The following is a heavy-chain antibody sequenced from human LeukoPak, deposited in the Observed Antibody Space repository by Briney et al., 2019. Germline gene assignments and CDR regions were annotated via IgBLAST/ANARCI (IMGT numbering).Heavy chain of an antibody. V-gene: IGHV3-48*04. Sequence: PGGSLRLSCAASGFPFSSYSMNWVRQAPGKGLEWVSYISSSSSTIYYADSVRGRFTISRDNAKNSLYLQMDSLGPEDTAVYYCARDPYSGNYGNYYYYYMDVWGKGTTVTISS. CDR1: GFPFSSYS. CDR3: ARDPYSGNYGNYYYYYMDV. J-gene: IGHJ6*03. CDR2: ISSSSSTI. D-gene: IGHD1-26*01.